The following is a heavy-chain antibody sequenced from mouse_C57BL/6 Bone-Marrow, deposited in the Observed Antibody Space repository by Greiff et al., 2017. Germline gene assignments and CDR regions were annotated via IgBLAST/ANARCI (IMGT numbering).Heavy chain of an antibody. CDR1: GYTFTSYW. CDR3: ARWGGLDY. CDR2: IDPSDSYT. J-gene: IGHJ4*01. V-gene: IGHV1-69*01. Sequence: VQLQQPGAELVMPGASVKLSCKASGYTFTSYWMHWVKQRPGQGLEWIGEIDPSDSYTNYNQKFKGKSTLTVDKSSSTAYMQLSSLTSEDSAVYYCARWGGLDYWGQGTSVTVSS.